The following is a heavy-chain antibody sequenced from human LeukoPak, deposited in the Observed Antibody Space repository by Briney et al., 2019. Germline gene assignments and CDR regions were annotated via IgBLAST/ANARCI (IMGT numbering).Heavy chain of an antibody. CDR2: IYYDGNT. CDR3: ARGGWYHDF. V-gene: IGHV4-59*11. D-gene: IGHD2-2*01. CDR1: GGSISSHY. J-gene: IGHJ4*02. Sequence: SETLSPTCTVSGGSISSHYRSWIRQPPGKGLECIGYIYYDGNTNYNPSLKSRVTISVDTSKNQFSLRLTSVTAADTAVYYCARGGWYHDFWGQGTLVTVSS.